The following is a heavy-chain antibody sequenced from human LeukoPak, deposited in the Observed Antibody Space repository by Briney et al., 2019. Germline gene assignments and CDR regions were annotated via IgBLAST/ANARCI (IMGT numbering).Heavy chain of an antibody. CDR3: AKDLHDSSGYYYR. J-gene: IGHJ4*02. V-gene: IGHV3-23*01. D-gene: IGHD3-22*01. CDR1: GFTFSSYA. Sequence: GGSLRLSCAASGFTFSSYAMSWVRQAPGKGLEWVSAISGSGGGTYYADSVKGRFTISRDNSKNTLYLQMNSLRAEDTAVYYCAKDLHDSSGYYYRWGQGTLVTVSS. CDR2: ISGSGGGT.